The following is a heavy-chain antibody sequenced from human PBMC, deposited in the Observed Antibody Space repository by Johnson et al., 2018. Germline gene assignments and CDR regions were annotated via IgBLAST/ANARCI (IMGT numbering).Heavy chain of an antibody. Sequence: VQLVESGGGLVQPGGSLRLSCAASGFTFSSYAMSWVRQAPGKGLEWVSAISGSGGSTYYADSVKGRFTISRGNSKNTLYLEMNSLRAEDTAVYYCAKGQGIVVVVAALPPGWFPHWGQGTLVTVSS. CDR2: ISGSGGST. CDR3: AKGQGIVVVVAALPPGWFPH. J-gene: IGHJ1*01. D-gene: IGHD2-15*01. V-gene: IGHV3-23*04. CDR1: GFTFSSYA.